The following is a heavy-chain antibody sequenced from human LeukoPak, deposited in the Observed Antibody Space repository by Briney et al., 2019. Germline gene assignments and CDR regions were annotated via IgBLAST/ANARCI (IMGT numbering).Heavy chain of an antibody. Sequence: GGSLRLSCEASGFTFSSYEMSWVRQAPGKGREWVSYISIGGDTIHYADSVKGRFTISRDNAKKSLYLQMNSLRAEDTAVYYCARPLGYSGSGSYYAYWGQGTLVTVSA. V-gene: IGHV3-48*03. CDR3: ARPLGYSGSGSYYAY. CDR1: GFTFSSYE. J-gene: IGHJ4*02. CDR2: ISIGGDTI. D-gene: IGHD3-10*01.